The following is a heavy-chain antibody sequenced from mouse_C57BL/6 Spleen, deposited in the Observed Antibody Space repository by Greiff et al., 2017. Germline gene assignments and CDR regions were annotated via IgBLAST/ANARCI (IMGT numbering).Heavy chain of an antibody. CDR2: IRNKANGYTT. CDR1: GFTFTDYY. V-gene: IGHV7-3*01. Sequence: EVMLVESGGGLVQPGGSLSLSCAASGFTFTDYYMSWVRQPPGKALEWLGFIRNKANGYTTEYSASVQGRFTISRDNSQSSLYLQMNALRAEDSATYYCARYPLYGSSYDYARDYGGQGTSVTVSS. CDR3: ARYPLYGSSYDYARDY. J-gene: IGHJ4*01. D-gene: IGHD1-1*01.